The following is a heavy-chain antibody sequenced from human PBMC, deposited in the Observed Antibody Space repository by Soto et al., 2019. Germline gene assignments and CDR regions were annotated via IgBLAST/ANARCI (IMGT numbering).Heavy chain of an antibody. CDR2: ISYSGST. CDR3: ATLGKYGSGNSPWDD. Sequence: PSETLSLTCTVSGGSISSYYWSWIRQPPGRGLEWIGYISYSGSTNYNPSLKSRVTISVDTSKNQFSLKLSSVTAADTAVYYCATLGKYGSGNSPWDDWGQGTLVNVSS. D-gene: IGHD3-10*01. V-gene: IGHV4-59*01. CDR1: GGSISSYY. J-gene: IGHJ4*02.